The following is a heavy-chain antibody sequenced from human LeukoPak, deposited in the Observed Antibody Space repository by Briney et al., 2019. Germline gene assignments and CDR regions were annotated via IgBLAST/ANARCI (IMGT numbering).Heavy chain of an antibody. CDR2: INHSGST. J-gene: IGHJ4*02. D-gene: IGHD6-13*01. CDR1: GGSFSGYY. Sequence: SETLSLTCAVYGGSFSGYYWSWIRQPPGKGLEWIGEINHSGSTNYNPSLKSRVTISVDTSKNQFSLKLSSVTAADTAVYYCARALGSSWYYFDYWGQGTLVTVSS. CDR3: ARALGSSWYYFDY. V-gene: IGHV4-34*01.